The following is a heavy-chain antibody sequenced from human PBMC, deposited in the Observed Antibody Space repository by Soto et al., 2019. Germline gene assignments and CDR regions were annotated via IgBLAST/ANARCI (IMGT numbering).Heavy chain of an antibody. CDR1: GDSFTSYW. CDR2: IYPADSDT. CDR3: ARGLEQTHYYLDV. D-gene: IGHD1-1*01. Sequence: GESLKISCKGSGDSFTSYWIAWVRRMPGKGLEWMGMIYPADSDTRYNPSFQGQVTISADKSTSTAYLQWSSLKASDTALYFCARGLEQTHYYLDVWGKGTTVTISS. V-gene: IGHV5-51*01. J-gene: IGHJ6*03.